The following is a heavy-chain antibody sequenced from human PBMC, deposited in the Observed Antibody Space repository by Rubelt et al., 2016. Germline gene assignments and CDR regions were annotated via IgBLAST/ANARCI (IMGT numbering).Heavy chain of an antibody. J-gene: IGHJ4*02. CDR1: GYSFITYA. CDR3: GSECDYVEGFAIDE. Sequence: QVQLVQSGAEMRKPGASVKVSCQTSGYSFITYAVNWVRQAPGQGLEWMGWISAYNGDTKYAHQLVGEVHLTADTYTNTSYRGVTNLKTDDTAVYYCGSECDYVEGFAIDEWGQGTLVTVSS. V-gene: IGHV1-18*01. CDR2: ISAYNGDT. D-gene: IGHD4-17*01.